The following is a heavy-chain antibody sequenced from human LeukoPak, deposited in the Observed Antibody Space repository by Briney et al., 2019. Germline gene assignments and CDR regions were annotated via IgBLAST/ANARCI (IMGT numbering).Heavy chain of an antibody. V-gene: IGHV3-21*01. J-gene: IGHJ4*02. CDR3: ARGLYCSGGSCFYYFDY. D-gene: IGHD2-15*01. CDR2: ISSSSSYI. Sequence: PGGSLRLSCVLSGLTFSDAWMSWVRQAPGKGLEWVSSISSSSSYIYYADSVKGRFTISRDNAKNTLYLQMNSLRAEDTAVYYCARGLYCSGGSCFYYFDYWGQGTLVTVSS. CDR1: GLTFSDAW.